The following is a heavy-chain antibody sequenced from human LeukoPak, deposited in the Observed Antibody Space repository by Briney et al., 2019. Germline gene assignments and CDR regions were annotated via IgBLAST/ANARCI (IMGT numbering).Heavy chain of an antibody. V-gene: IGHV3-11*01. J-gene: IGHJ4*02. CDR1: GFTFSDYY. CDR2: ISSSGSTI. CDR3: AREYSSGWYFRRTFDY. D-gene: IGHD6-19*01. Sequence: GGSLRLSCAASGFTFSDYYMSWICQAPGKGLEWVSYISSSGSTIYYADSVKGRFTTSRDNAKNSLYLQMNSLRAEDTAVYYCAREYSSGWYFRRTFDYWGQGTLVTVSS.